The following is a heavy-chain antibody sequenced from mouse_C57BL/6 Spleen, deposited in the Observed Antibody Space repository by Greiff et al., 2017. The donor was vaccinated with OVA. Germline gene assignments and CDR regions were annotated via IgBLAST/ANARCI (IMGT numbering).Heavy chain of an antibody. CDR3: AREGYYGSSLAY. CDR1: GYTFTDYN. V-gene: IGHV1-22*01. Sequence: VQLQQSGPELVKPGASVKMSCKASGYTFTDYNMHWVKQSHGKSLEWIGYINPKNGGTSYNQKFKGKATLTVNKSSSTAYMELRSLTSEDSAVYYCAREGYYGSSLAYWGQGTLVTGSA. D-gene: IGHD1-1*01. CDR2: INPKNGGT. J-gene: IGHJ3*01.